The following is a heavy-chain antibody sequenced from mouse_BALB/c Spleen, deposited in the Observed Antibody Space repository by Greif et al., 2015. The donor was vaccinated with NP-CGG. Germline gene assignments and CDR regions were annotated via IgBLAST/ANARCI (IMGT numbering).Heavy chain of an antibody. D-gene: IGHD2-4*01. J-gene: IGHJ3*01. CDR2: ISSGGSYT. CDR1: GFTFSSYG. CDR3: ARPLYYDYDDWFAY. Sequence: EVMLVESGGDLVKPGGSLKLSCAASGFTFSSYGMSWVRQTPDKRLEWVATISSGGSYTYYPDSVKGRFTISRDNAKNTLYLQMSSLKSEDTAMYYCARPLYYDYDDWFAYWGQGTLVTVSA. V-gene: IGHV5-6*01.